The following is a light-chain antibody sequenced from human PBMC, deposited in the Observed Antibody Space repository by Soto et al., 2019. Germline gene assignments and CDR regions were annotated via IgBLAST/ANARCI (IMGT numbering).Light chain of an antibody. V-gene: IGKV1-39*01. CDR2: AAS. CDR3: QQSYSTPFT. J-gene: IGKJ5*01. Sequence: DIKMTQSPSSLSASVGDRVTITCRASQSISSYLNWYQQKPGKAPKLLIYAASSLQSGVPSRFSGSGSGTDFTLTISSLQPEDFATYYCQQSYSTPFTFGQGTRLANK. CDR1: QSISSY.